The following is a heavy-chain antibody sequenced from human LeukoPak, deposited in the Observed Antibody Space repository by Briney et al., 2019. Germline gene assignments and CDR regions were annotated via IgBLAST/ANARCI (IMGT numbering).Heavy chain of an antibody. D-gene: IGHD2-15*01. CDR1: GGSIRSSYYY. Sequence: SETLSLTCTVSGGSIRSSYYYWGWIRQPPGKGLEWIGSIYDSGSTYYNPSLKSRVTISVDTSKNQFSLKLSSVTAADTAVYYCARGGGYCSGGSCYSTDPTFDYWGQGTLVTVSS. J-gene: IGHJ4*02. CDR3: ARGGGYCSGGSCYSTDPTFDY. CDR2: IYDSGST. V-gene: IGHV4-39*07.